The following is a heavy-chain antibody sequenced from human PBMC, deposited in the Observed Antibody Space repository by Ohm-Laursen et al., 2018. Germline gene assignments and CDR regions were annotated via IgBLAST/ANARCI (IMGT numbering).Heavy chain of an antibody. J-gene: IGHJ4*02. V-gene: IGHV4-59*08. CDR2: IYYSGST. CDR3: ARHVLSREDYDSSGHSSIDY. D-gene: IGHD3-22*01. CDR1: GGSIGTYY. Sequence: TLSLTCSVSGGSIGTYYWSWIRQPPGKGLEWIGDIYYSGSTTYNPSLKSRVTISVDTSKNQFSLNLASVTAADTAVYFCARHVLSREDYDSSGHSSIDYWGQGMLVTVSS.